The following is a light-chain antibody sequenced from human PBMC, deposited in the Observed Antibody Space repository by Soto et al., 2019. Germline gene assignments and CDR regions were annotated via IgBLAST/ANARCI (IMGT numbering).Light chain of an antibody. CDR3: IRDAAYSGT. V-gene: IGKV1-5*02. CDR2: DAS. J-gene: IGKJ1*01. CDR1: QSVSGW. Sequence: DIQMTQSASSLSASVGDTVTVICRASQSVSGWLAWYQQKPGEAPKLLIYDASALPRGVPSRFSGSGSGTKFTHASARGQQCSRATYRSIRDAAYSGTLGPGT.